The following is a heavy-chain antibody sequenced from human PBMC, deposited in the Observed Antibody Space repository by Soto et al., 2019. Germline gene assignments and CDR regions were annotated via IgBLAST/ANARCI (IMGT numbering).Heavy chain of an antibody. V-gene: IGHV3-9*01. D-gene: IGHD3-22*01. CDR3: AKTRRGYFSYYFDY. CDR2: ISWNSGSI. CDR1: GFTFDDYA. Sequence: LRLSCAASGFTFDDYAMHWVRQAPGKGLEWVSGISWNSGSIGYADSVKGRFTISRDNAKNTLYLQMNSLRAEDTALYYCAKTRRGYFSYYFDYWGQGTLVTVSS. J-gene: IGHJ4*02.